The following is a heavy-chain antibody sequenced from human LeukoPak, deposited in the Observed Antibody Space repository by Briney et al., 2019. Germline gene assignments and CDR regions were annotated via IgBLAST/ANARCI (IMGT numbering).Heavy chain of an antibody. CDR3: ARILSSSWYEYFHH. CDR2: IIPIFGTA. Sequence: SVKDSCKASRGTFSYYAISWVRQAPGEGLEWMGAIIPIFGTANYAQKFQGRVTLTADESTSTAYMGLSSLRVEDTAVYYCARILSSSWYEYFHHWGQGTLVTVSS. J-gene: IGHJ1*01. CDR1: RGTFSYYA. D-gene: IGHD6-19*01. V-gene: IGHV1-69*13.